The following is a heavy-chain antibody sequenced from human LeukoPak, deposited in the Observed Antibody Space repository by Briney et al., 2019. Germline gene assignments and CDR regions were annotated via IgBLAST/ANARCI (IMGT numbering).Heavy chain of an antibody. CDR3: AREWQGGIAAAGTRIEGDY. Sequence: GGSLRLSCAVSGFSVSGYWMTWVRQAPGKGLEWVANIKQDGSEKNYVDSVKGRFTISRDNAENSLFLQMNSLRVEDTAVYYCAREWQGGIAAAGTRIEGDYWGQGTLVAVTS. D-gene: IGHD6-13*01. CDR2: IKQDGSEK. J-gene: IGHJ4*02. V-gene: IGHV3-7*01. CDR1: GFSVSGYW.